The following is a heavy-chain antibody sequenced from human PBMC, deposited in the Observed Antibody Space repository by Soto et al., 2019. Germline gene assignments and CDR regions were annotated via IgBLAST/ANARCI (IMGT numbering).Heavy chain of an antibody. CDR3: ARWRGSVYAKYRSHFDY. Sequence: QVQLVQSGAEVKKPGASVKVSCKASGYTFTGYYMHWVRQAPGQGLEWMGWINPNSGGTNYAQKFQGWVTMTRDTSISTAYMELSRLRSDDTAVYYCARWRGSVYAKYRSHFDYWGQGTLVTVSS. CDR1: GYTFTGYY. V-gene: IGHV1-2*04. J-gene: IGHJ4*02. CDR2: INPNSGGT. D-gene: IGHD2-8*01.